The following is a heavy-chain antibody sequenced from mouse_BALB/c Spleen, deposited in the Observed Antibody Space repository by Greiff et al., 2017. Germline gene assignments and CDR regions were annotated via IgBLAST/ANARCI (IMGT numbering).Heavy chain of an antibody. J-gene: IGHJ4*01. Sequence: QVQLQQSGAELARPGASVKLSCKASGYTFTSYWMQWVKQRPGQGLEWIGAIYPGDGDTRYTQKFKGKATLTADKSSSTAYMQLSSLASEDSAVYYCARSVSAMDYWGQGTSVTVSS. D-gene: IGHD2-10*02. V-gene: IGHV1-87*01. CDR2: IYPGDGDT. CDR1: GYTFTSYW. CDR3: ARSVSAMDY.